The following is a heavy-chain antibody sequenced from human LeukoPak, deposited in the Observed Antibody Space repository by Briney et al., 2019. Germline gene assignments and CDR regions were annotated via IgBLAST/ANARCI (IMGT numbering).Heavy chain of an antibody. CDR2: INPNSGGP. CDR1: GYAFTDYY. J-gene: IGHJ4*02. CDR3: ARVWGTVTTPTWFDY. D-gene: IGHD4-17*01. V-gene: IGHV1-2*02. Sequence: GASVKVSCKASGYAFTDYYVHWVRQAPGQGLEWMGWINPNSGGPKYAQRFQGRLTMTRDTSISTAYMELSRLRSDDTAVYYCARVWGTVTTPTWFDYWGQGTLVTVSS.